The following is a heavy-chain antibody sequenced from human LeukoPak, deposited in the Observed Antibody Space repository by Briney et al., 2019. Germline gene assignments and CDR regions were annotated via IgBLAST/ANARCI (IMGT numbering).Heavy chain of an antibody. D-gene: IGHD3-10*01. CDR3: ARGGTLYNNNY. CDR1: GGSISSGSYY. J-gene: IGHJ4*02. V-gene: IGHV4-39*07. Sequence: SETLSLTCTVSGGSISSGSYYWGWTRQPPGKGLEWIGSIYYSGSTYYNPSLKSRVTVSVDTSKNQFSLNLNSVTAADTAVYYCARGGTLYNNNYWGQGTLVTVSS. CDR2: IYYSGST.